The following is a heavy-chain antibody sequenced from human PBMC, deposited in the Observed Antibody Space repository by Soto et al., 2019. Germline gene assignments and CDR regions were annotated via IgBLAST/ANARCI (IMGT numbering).Heavy chain of an antibody. J-gene: IGHJ4*02. D-gene: IGHD6-19*01. CDR1: GFTFSRYW. V-gene: IGHV3-7*05. CDR3: AGGSGWLSDS. CDR2: IKQDGSET. Sequence: EVQLVESGGGLVQTGGSLRLSCAASGFTFSRYWMKWVRQAPGKGLEWVANIKQDGSETYYVDSVKGRFTISRDNAKNSLFLQMNSLRAEDTAVYYCAGGSGWLSDSWGQGTLDTVSS.